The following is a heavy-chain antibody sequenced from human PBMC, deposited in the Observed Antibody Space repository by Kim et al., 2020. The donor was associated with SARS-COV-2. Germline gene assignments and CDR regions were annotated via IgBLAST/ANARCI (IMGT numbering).Heavy chain of an antibody. D-gene: IGHD3-10*01. CDR3: ARQGRLRYLNY. Sequence: SETLSLTCTVSGGSIRSSSYYWGWIRQPPGKGLEWIGSIYYSGSTYYNLSLKSRVTISVDTTKNQFSLKLTSVTAADTAVYYCARQGRLRYLNYGGQGTLVTVSS. CDR2: IYYSGST. V-gene: IGHV4-39*01. J-gene: IGHJ4*02. CDR1: GGSIRSSSYY.